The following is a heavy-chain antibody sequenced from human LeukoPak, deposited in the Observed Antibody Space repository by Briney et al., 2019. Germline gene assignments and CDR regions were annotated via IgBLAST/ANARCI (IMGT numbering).Heavy chain of an antibody. CDR1: GYTFTGYY. CDR3: ARFGDGDAYFDY. V-gene: IGHV1-2*04. Sequence: ASVKVSCKASGYTFTGYYMHWVRQAPGQGREWMGWINPNSGDTNYAQKFQGWVTMTRDTSISTAYLELSRLRFDDTAVYYCARFGDGDAYFDYWGQGTLVTVSS. CDR2: INPNSGDT. D-gene: IGHD4-17*01. J-gene: IGHJ4*02.